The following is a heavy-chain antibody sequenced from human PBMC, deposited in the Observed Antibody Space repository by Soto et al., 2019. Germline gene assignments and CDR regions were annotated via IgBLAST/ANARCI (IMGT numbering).Heavy chain of an antibody. V-gene: IGHV4-59*01. CDR1: GGSIGSYY. CDR2: IYYSGST. Sequence: SETLSLTCTVSGGSIGSYYWSWIRQPPGKGLEWIGYIYYSGSTNYNPSLKSRVTISVDTSKNQFSLKLSSVTAADTAVYYCARDRRYSYGYYCYYYYGMDVWGQGTTVTVSS. CDR3: ARDRRYSYGYYCYYYYGMDV. D-gene: IGHD5-18*01. J-gene: IGHJ6*02.